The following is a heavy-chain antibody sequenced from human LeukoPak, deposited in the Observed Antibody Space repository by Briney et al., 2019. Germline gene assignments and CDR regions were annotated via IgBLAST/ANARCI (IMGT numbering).Heavy chain of an antibody. J-gene: IGHJ4*02. CDR3: ARDGVSGAPDY. Sequence: GGSLRLSCAASGFTLNSYWMHWLRQTPGKGLVWVSHIKTDGSTTNHADSVRGRFTISRDNAKNTLYLQMNSLRAEDTAVYYCARDGVSGAPDYWGQGTLVTVSS. CDR1: GFTLNSYW. CDR2: IKTDGSTT. V-gene: IGHV3-74*01. D-gene: IGHD2-8*02.